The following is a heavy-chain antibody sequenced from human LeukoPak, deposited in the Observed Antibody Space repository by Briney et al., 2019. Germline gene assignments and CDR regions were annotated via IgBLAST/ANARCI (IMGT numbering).Heavy chain of an antibody. J-gene: IGHJ4*02. D-gene: IGHD6-19*01. V-gene: IGHV3-9*01. CDR3: SKAYSTGWHIDS. CDR1: GFTFSSYA. Sequence: GGSLRLSCAASGFTFSSYAMSWVRQAPGKGLEWVSGISWSSGSIDYADSVKGRFTISRDNAKNSLYLQMNSLRADDTAFYYCSKAYSTGWHIDSWGQGTLVTVSS. CDR2: ISWSSGSI.